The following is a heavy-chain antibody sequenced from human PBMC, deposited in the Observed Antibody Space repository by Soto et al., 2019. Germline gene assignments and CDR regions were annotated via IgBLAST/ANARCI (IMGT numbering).Heavy chain of an antibody. CDR2: ISSSSSDT. D-gene: IGHD3-22*01. CDR1: GVSISDYY. Sequence: AGTLRLTCTVSGVSISDYYMSWIRQPPGKGLGWVSYISSSSSDTNYADPVKGRLTISRDISKNSLSMQMNSLIAEDTAVYYCANTYDSSCYDYASGYWGQGTLVTVSS. J-gene: IGHJ4*02. CDR3: ANTYDSSCYDYASGY. V-gene: IGHV3-11*06.